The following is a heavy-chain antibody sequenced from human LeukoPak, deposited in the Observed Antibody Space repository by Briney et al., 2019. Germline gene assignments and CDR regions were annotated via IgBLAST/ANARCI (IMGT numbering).Heavy chain of an antibody. J-gene: IGHJ4*02. Sequence: GGSLRLSCVDSGFTFSSYAMSWVRQAPGNGLEWVSAISGSGGSTYYADSVKGRFTISRDNSKNTLYLQMNSLRAEDTAVYFCAKDRGEWIQLWYFDYWGQGTLVTVSS. V-gene: IGHV3-23*01. D-gene: IGHD5-18*01. CDR1: GFTFSSYA. CDR3: AKDRGEWIQLWYFDY. CDR2: ISGSGGST.